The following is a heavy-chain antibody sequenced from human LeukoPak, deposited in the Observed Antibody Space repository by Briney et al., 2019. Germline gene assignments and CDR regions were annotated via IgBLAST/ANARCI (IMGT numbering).Heavy chain of an antibody. D-gene: IGHD2-15*01. CDR3: ATSAENTPYYYYMDV. CDR2: FDPEDGET. J-gene: IGHJ6*03. Sequence: ASVKVSCKVSGYTLTELSMHWVRQAPGKGLEWMGGFDPEDGETIYAQKFQGRVTMTEDTSTDTAYMELSSLRSEDTAVYYCATSAENTPYYYYMDVWGKGTTVTVSS. CDR1: GYTLTELS. V-gene: IGHV1-24*01.